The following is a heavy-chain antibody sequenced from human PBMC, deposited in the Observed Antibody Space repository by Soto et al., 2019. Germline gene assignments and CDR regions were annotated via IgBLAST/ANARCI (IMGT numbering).Heavy chain of an antibody. Sequence: EVQLVESGGGLVQPGGSLRLSCAASGFIFSTYWMYWVRQAPGKGLVWVSRINSDGSSLSNADSVKGRFTISRDNAKNTLYLQMNSLRAEDTAVYYCASQSGFGSPLGFDPWGQGTLVTVPS. D-gene: IGHD3-3*01. CDR2: INSDGSSL. CDR3: ASQSGFGSPLGFDP. V-gene: IGHV3-74*01. CDR1: GFIFSTYW. J-gene: IGHJ5*02.